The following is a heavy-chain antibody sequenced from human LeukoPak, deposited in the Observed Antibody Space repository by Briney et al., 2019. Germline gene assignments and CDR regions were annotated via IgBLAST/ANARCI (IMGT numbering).Heavy chain of an antibody. CDR3: ARSNIVATGYRSSPKYNWFDP. D-gene: IGHD5-12*01. V-gene: IGHV4-39*01. Sequence: SETLSLTCTVSGGSISSSSYYWGWIRQPPGKGLEWIGSIYYSGSTYYNPSLKSRVTISVDTSKNQFSLKLSSVTAADTAVYYCARSNIVATGYRSSPKYNWFDPWGQGTLVTVSS. CDR1: GGSISSSSYY. CDR2: IYYSGST. J-gene: IGHJ5*02.